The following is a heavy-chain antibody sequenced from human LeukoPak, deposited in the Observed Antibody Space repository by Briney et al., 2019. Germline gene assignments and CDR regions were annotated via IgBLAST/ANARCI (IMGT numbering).Heavy chain of an antibody. D-gene: IGHD2-8*01. V-gene: IGHV3-23*01. CDR2: ISGSGGST. CDR1: GFTFSSYS. Sequence: GGSLRPSCAASGFTFSSYSMSWVRQAPGKGLEWVSAISGSGGSTYYADSVKGRFTISRDNSKNTLYLQMNSLRAEDTAVYYCAKDRPGCTDFDYWGQGTLVTVSS. J-gene: IGHJ4*02. CDR3: AKDRPGCTDFDY.